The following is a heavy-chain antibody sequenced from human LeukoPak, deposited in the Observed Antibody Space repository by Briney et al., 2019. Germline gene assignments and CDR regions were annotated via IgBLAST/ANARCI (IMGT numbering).Heavy chain of an antibody. J-gene: IGHJ4*02. V-gene: IGHV1-8*02. D-gene: IGHD3-16*02. CDR3: ARQPDYDYVWGSYRQPPHY. CDR2: MNPNSGNT. CDR1: GYTFTSYD. Sequence: ASVKVSCKASGYTFTSYDINWVRQATGQGLEWMGWMNPNSGNTGYAQKFQGRVTMTRDTSISTAYMELSRLRSDDTAVYYCARQPDYDYVWGSYRQPPHYWGQGTLVTVSS.